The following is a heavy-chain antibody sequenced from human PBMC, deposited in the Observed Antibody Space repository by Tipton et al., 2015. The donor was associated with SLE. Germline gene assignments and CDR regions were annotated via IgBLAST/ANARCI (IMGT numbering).Heavy chain of an antibody. J-gene: IGHJ4*02. Sequence: LRLSCTVSGVSISRYYWSWVRQPAGQGLEWIGGIYYSGGTYYNPSLKSRVTISVDTSKNQFSLKLSSVTAADTAEYYCARRGSRVYWGQGTLVTVSS. V-gene: IGHV4-59*05. CDR3: ARRGSRVY. CDR1: GVSISRYY. CDR2: IYYSGGT. D-gene: IGHD3-10*01.